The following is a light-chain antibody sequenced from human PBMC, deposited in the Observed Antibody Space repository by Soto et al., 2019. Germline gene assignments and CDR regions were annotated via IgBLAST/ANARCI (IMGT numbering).Light chain of an antibody. V-gene: IGLV1-40*01. J-gene: IGLJ1*01. CDR2: GDS. CDR3: QSSDSRLSGSDV. CDR1: STNIESNY. Sequence: QSVLTQPPSASGTPGQRVTISCSGSSTNIESNYVHWYQQLPGAAPKLLIFGDSNRPSGVPDRFSGSKSGTSASLAITGLQADDEADYYCQSSDSRLSGSDVFGTGTKVTVL.